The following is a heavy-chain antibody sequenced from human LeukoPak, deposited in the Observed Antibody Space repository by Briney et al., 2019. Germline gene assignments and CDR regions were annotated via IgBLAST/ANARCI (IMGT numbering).Heavy chain of an antibody. Sequence: AGGSLRLSCAASGFTFSSYAMHWVSQAPGKGLEWGAVISYDGSNKYYADSVKGRFTISRDNSKNTLYLQMNSLRAEDTAVYYCARDYDSSGYYCYFDYWGQETLVIVSS. D-gene: IGHD3-22*01. CDR3: ARDYDSSGYYCYFDY. J-gene: IGHJ4*02. CDR2: ISYDGSNK. CDR1: GFTFSSYA. V-gene: IGHV3-30-3*01.